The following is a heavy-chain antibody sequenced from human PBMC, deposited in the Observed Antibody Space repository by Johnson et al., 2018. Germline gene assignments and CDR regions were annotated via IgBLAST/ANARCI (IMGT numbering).Heavy chain of an antibody. CDR2: MNPNSGNT. CDR1: GYTFTSYD. D-gene: IGHD6-19*01. J-gene: IGHJ1*01. CDR3: ARDREQWLVRGYFQH. V-gene: IGHV1-8*01. Sequence: QVQLVQSGAEVKKPGASXKVSCKASGYTFTSYDINWVRQATGQGLEWMGWMNPNSGNTGYAQKFQGRVTITADESTTTAYMELSSLRSEDTAVYYCARDREQWLVRGYFQHWGQGTLVTVSS.